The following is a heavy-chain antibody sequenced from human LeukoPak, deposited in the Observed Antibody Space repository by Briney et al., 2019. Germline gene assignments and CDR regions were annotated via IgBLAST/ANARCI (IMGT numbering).Heavy chain of an antibody. CDR2: ISYDGSNK. CDR1: GFTFSSYG. J-gene: IGHJ4*02. V-gene: IGHV3-30*03. Sequence: GGSLRLSCAASGFTFSSYGMRWVRQAPGKGLEWVAVISYDGSNKYYADSVKGRFTISRDNSKNTLYLQMNSLRAEDTAVYYCVGCSSTSCYAGGYWGQGTLVTVSS. CDR3: VGCSSTSCYAGGY. D-gene: IGHD2-2*01.